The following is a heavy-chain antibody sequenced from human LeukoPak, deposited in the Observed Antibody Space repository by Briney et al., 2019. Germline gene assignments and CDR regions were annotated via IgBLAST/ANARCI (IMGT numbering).Heavy chain of an antibody. V-gene: IGHV3-33*01. CDR2: IWYDGSNK. CDR3: ARDLALVDY. D-gene: IGHD3-16*01. J-gene: IGHJ4*02. CDR1: GFTFSSYG. Sequence: PGRSVRLSCAASGFTFSSYGMHWVRQAPGKGLEWVAVIWYDGSNKYYADSVKGRFTISRDNSKNTLYLQMNSLRAEDTAVYYCARDLALVDYWGQGTLVTVSS.